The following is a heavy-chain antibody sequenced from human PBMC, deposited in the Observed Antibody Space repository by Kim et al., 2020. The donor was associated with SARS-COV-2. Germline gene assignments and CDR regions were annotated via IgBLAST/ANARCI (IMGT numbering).Heavy chain of an antibody. D-gene: IGHD2-15*01. V-gene: IGHV3-23*01. J-gene: IGHJ4*02. CDR3: AKDPSCSGDACYSNFDY. CDR2: ISGSGGST. CDR1: EFTFSSYA. Sequence: GGSLRLSCAASEFTFSSYAMSWVRQAPGKGLEWVSIISGSGGSTFYADSVKGRFTISIDNTKNTLYLQMNSLRAEDTAVYYCAKDPSCSGDACYSNFDYWGRGTLVTVSS.